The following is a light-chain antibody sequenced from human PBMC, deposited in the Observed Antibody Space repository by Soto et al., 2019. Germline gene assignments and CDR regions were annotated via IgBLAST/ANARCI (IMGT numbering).Light chain of an antibody. CDR1: KIGSKS. Sequence: SYELTQPPSVSVAPGKAARISCGGDKIGSKSVHWYQQKPGQAPVLVIYYDSDRPSGIPERFSGSNSGNTATLTISRVEAGDEADYYCQVWDSSSDLVVFGGGTKVTVL. CDR3: QVWDSSSDLVV. V-gene: IGLV3-21*04. J-gene: IGLJ2*01. CDR2: YDS.